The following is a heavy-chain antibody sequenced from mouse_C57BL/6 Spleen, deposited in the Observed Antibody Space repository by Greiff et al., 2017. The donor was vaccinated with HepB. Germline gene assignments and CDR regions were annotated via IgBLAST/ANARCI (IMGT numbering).Heavy chain of an antibody. D-gene: IGHD2-3*01. Sequence: EVHLVESGGGLVKPGGSLKLSCAASGFTFSSYAMSWFRQTPEKRLEWVATISDGGSYTYYPDNVKGRFTISRDNAKNNLYLQMSHLKSEDTAMYYCAREEGEDDGYYFDHWGQGTTLTVSS. CDR2: ISDGGSYT. CDR3: AREEGEDDGYYFDH. CDR1: GFTFSSYA. V-gene: IGHV5-4*01. J-gene: IGHJ2*01.